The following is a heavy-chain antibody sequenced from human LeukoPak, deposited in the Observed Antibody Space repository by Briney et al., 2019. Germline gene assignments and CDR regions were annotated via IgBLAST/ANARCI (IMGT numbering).Heavy chain of an antibody. CDR1: GGSISSYY. J-gene: IGHJ3*02. Sequence: SETLSLTCTVSGGSISSYYWSWIRQPPGMGLEWIGYIYYSGSTNYNPSLKSRVTISVDTSKNQFSLKLSSVTAADTAVYYCARSEVVVIDDAFDIWGQGTMVTVSS. D-gene: IGHD3-22*01. CDR3: ARSEVVVIDDAFDI. V-gene: IGHV4-59*01. CDR2: IYYSGST.